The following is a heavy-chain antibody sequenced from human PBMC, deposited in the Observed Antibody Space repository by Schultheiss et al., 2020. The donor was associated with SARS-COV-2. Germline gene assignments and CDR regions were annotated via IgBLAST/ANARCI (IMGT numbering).Heavy chain of an antibody. CDR2: IYHSGST. CDR3: ARALARRIAAAGTDYYYGMDV. CDR1: GGSISSSNW. Sequence: SETLSLTCAVSGGSISSSNWWSWVRQPTGKGLEWIGEIYHSGSTNYNPSLKSRVTISVDKSKNQFSLKLSSVTAADTAVYYCARALARRIAAAGTDYYYGMDVWGQGTTVTVSS. J-gene: IGHJ6*02. D-gene: IGHD6-13*01. V-gene: IGHV4-4*02.